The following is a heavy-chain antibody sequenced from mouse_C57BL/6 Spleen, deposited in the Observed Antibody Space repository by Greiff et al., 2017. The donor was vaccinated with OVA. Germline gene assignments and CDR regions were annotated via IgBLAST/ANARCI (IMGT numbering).Heavy chain of an antibody. CDR3: ARRLSATVSYYAMDY. CDR1: GFTFSDYG. J-gene: IGHJ4*01. Sequence: EVKLMESGGGLVKPGGSLKLSCAASGFTFSDYGMHWVRQAPEKGLEWVAYISSGSSTIYYADTVKGRFTISRDNAKNTLFLQMTSLRSEDTAMYYCARRLSATVSYYAMDYWGQGTSVTVSS. CDR2: ISSGSSTI. D-gene: IGHD1-1*01. V-gene: IGHV5-17*01.